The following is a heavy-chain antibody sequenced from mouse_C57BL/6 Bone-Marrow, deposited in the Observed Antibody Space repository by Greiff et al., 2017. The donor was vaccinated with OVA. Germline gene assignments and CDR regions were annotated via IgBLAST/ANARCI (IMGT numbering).Heavy chain of an antibody. J-gene: IGHJ2*01. CDR2: IDPENGAT. D-gene: IGHD6-2*01. V-gene: IGHV14-4*01. CDR3: TTGPVSYYVDY. CDR1: GFNIKDDY. Sequence: VQLQQSGAELVRPGASVKLSCTASGFNIKDDYMHWVKQRPEQGLEWIGWIDPENGATEYASKFQGKATISADTSSNTAYLQLSILTSESTAGYDCTTGPVSYYVDYWGQGTTLTVSS.